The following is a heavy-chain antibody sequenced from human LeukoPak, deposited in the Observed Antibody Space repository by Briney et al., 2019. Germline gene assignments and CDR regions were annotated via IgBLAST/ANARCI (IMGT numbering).Heavy chain of an antibody. V-gene: IGHV6-1*01. D-gene: IGHD2-15*01. J-gene: IGHJ4*02. CDR3: ARDGWPAFDY. Sequence: SQTLRLTCVIAGDSVSSNTAAWNWIRQSPLRGLEWLGRTFYRSKWYNDYAGSVKSRITISQDTSKNHFSLHLDSVTPEDTAMYYCARDGWPAFDYWGQGSLVTVSS. CDR2: TFYRSKWYN. CDR1: GDSVSSNTAA.